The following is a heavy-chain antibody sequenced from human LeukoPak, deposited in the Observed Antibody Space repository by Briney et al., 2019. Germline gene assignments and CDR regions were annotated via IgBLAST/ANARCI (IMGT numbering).Heavy chain of an antibody. CDR3: AKSGGTTSGFDY. J-gene: IGHJ4*02. D-gene: IGHD3-10*01. CDR2: ISGSGGST. Sequence: GGSLRLSCAASGFTFSSYEMNWVRQAPGKGLEWVSAISGSGGSTYYADSVKGRFTISRDNSKNTLYLQMNSLRAEDTAVYYCAKSGGTTSGFDYWGQGTLVTVSS. CDR1: GFTFSSYE. V-gene: IGHV3-23*01.